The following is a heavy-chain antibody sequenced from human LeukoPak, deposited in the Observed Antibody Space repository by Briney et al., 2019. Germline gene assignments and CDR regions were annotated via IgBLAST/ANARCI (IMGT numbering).Heavy chain of an antibody. Sequence: SETLSLTCTVPGGSISSYYWSWIRQPPGKGLEWIGYIYTSGSTNYNPSLKSRVTISVDTSKNQFSLKLSSVTAADTAVYYCARGNYDFWSGQTPYYYYYYYMDVWGKGTTVTVSS. CDR1: GGSISSYY. D-gene: IGHD3-3*01. CDR3: ARGNYDFWSGQTPYYYYYYYMDV. CDR2: IYTSGST. V-gene: IGHV4-4*09. J-gene: IGHJ6*03.